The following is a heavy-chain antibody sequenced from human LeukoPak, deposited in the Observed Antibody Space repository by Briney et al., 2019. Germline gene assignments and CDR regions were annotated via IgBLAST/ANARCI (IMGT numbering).Heavy chain of an antibody. CDR2: IYSGGSI. CDR3: ARGKSGPYSYGSGQFDY. V-gene: IGHV3-66*01. J-gene: IGHJ4*02. CDR1: GFTFSSYA. D-gene: IGHD5-18*01. Sequence: QSGGSLRLSCAASGFTFSSYAMSWVRQAPGKGLEWVSIIYSGGSIYYADSVKGRFTISRDNSKNTLYLQMKSLRVEDTAIYYCARGKSGPYSYGSGQFDYWGQGTLVTVSS.